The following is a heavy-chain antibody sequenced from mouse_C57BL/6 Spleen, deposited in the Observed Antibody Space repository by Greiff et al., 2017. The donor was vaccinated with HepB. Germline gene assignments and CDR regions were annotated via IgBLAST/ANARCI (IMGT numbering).Heavy chain of an antibody. CDR2: IDPSDSYT. Sequence: QVQLQQPGAELVKPGASVKLSCKASGYTFTSYWMQWVKQRPGQGLEWIGEIDPSDSYTNYNQKFKGKATWTVDTSSSTAYMQLSRLSSEDSAVYYCARTLYGSSWDGFAYGGQGTLVTVSA. CDR1: GYTFTSYW. J-gene: IGHJ3*01. CDR3: ARTLYGSSWDGFAY. D-gene: IGHD1-1*01. V-gene: IGHV1-50*01.